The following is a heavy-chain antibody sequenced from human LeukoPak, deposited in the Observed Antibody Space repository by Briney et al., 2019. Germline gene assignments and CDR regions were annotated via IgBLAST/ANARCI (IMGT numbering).Heavy chain of an antibody. CDR2: ISAYNGNT. CDR3: ARDTGYYDSSGYPFDY. Sequence: GASVTVSCKASGYTFTIYGISWVRQAPGQGLEWMGWISAYNGNTNYAQKLQGRVTMTTDTSTSTAYMELTSLPFEHTAVYYCARDTGYYDSSGYPFDYWGQGTLVTVSS. J-gene: IGHJ4*02. CDR1: GYTFTIYG. V-gene: IGHV1-18*01. D-gene: IGHD3-22*01.